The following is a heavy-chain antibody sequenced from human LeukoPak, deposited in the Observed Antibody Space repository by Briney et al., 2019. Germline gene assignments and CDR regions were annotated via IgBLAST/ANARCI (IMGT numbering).Heavy chain of an antibody. Sequence: GASMKVSCKASGYTFISYGISWVRQAPGQGLEWMGWISAYNGNTNYAQKLQGRVTMTTDTSTSTAYMELRSLRSDDTAVYYCARPYRSSWYDTFDIWGQGTMVTVSS. CDR3: ARPYRSSWYDTFDI. CDR2: ISAYNGNT. D-gene: IGHD6-13*01. J-gene: IGHJ3*02. V-gene: IGHV1-18*01. CDR1: GYTFISYG.